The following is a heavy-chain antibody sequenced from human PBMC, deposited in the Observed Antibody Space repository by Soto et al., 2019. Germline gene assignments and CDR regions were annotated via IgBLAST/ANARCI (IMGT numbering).Heavy chain of an antibody. V-gene: IGHV1-46*01. CDR2: IHPSGDNT. J-gene: IGHJ3*01. CDR3: ARDRGYYYDSSGIGAFDV. CDR1: RYTFTSYY. D-gene: IGHD3-22*01. Sequence: QVQLVQSGAEVKKPGASVKVSCKASRYTFTSYYMHWVRQAPGQGLEWMGRIHPSGDNTKHAQKCQGRVTMTRDTSTSTVYIELSTLRYEDTAVYYCARDRGYYYDSSGIGAFDVWGQGTMVTVSS.